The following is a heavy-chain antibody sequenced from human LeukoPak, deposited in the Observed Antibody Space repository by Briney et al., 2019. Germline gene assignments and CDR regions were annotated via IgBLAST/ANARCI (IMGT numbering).Heavy chain of an antibody. Sequence: GASVKVSFKASGGTFSSYAISWVRQAPGQGLEWMGGIIPIFGTANYAQKFQGRVTITADESTSTAYMELSSLRSEDTAVYYCARAYGGYCSSTSCWEPIHWFDPWGQGTLVTVSS. V-gene: IGHV1-69*01. CDR2: IIPIFGTA. D-gene: IGHD2-2*03. J-gene: IGHJ5*02. CDR3: ARAYGGYCSSTSCWEPIHWFDP. CDR1: GGTFSSYA.